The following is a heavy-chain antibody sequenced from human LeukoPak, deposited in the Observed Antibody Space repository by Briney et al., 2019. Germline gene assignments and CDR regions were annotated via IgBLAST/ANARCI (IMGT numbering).Heavy chain of an antibody. CDR1: GFTFSSYA. CDR2: ISGSGGST. V-gene: IGHV3-23*01. CDR3: AKVLQYQLLSTAFDY. J-gene: IGHJ4*02. D-gene: IGHD2-2*01. Sequence: GSLRLSCAASGFTFSSYAMSWVRQAPGKGLEWVSAISGSGGSTYYADSVKGRFTISRDNSKNTLYLQMNSLRAEDTAVYYCAKVLQYQLLSTAFDYWGQGTLVTVSS.